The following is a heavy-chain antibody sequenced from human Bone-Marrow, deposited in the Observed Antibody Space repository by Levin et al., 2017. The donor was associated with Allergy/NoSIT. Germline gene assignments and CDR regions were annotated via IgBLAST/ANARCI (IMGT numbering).Heavy chain of an antibody. Sequence: GESLKISCAASGFTFRDYYMSWIRQAPGKGLEWVSYISSSDNTIYYADSVKGRFTISRDNAKNSLYLQMNSLRAEDTAVYYCARLDYDSSGYFPYWGQGTLVTVSS. CDR1: GFTFRDYY. D-gene: IGHD3-22*01. V-gene: IGHV3-11*01. J-gene: IGHJ4*02. CDR3: ARLDYDSSGYFPY. CDR2: ISSSDNTI.